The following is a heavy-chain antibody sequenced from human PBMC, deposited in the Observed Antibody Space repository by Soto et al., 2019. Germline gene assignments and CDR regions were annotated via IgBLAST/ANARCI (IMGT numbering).Heavy chain of an antibody. J-gene: IGHJ4*02. CDR3: VRLISSGSSLTGVGVY. CDR2: IYPGDSDT. D-gene: IGHD6-25*01. Sequence: GESLKISCKASGYYFISDWIGWVRQMPGKGLEWMGIIYPGDSDTRYSSSFQGQVTISADKSISTAYLQWSSLKASDTAMYFCVRLISSGSSLTGVGVYWGQGTRVTVSS. CDR1: GYYFISDW. V-gene: IGHV5-51*01.